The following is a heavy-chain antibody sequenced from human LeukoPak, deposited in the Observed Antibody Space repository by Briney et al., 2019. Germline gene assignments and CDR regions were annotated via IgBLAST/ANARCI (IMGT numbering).Heavy chain of an antibody. J-gene: IGHJ4*02. CDR1: GFTFSSDG. D-gene: IGHD1-26*01. Sequence: PGGSLRLSCAASGFTFSSDGMHWVRQAPGRGLEWVAFIRYDGSNKYYADSVKGRFTISRDNSKNTLYLQMTSLRAEDTAVYYCAKDPQKWESYFDYWGQGPLVTVSS. V-gene: IGHV3-30*02. CDR3: AKDPQKWESYFDY. CDR2: IRYDGSNK.